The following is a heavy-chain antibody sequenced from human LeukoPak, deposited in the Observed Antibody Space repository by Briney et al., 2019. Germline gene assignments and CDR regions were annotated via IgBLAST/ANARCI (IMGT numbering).Heavy chain of an antibody. V-gene: IGHV1-2*02. CDR2: INPNSGGT. J-gene: IGHJ4*02. Sequence: ASVKVSCKASGYTFTCYYMHWVRQAPGQGLEWMGWINPNSGGTNYAQKFQGRVTMTRDTSISTAYMELSRLRSDDTAVYYCARGADYCSSTSCYVGWFSYWGQGTLVTVSS. CDR1: GYTFTCYY. CDR3: ARGADYCSSTSCYVGWFSY. D-gene: IGHD2-2*01.